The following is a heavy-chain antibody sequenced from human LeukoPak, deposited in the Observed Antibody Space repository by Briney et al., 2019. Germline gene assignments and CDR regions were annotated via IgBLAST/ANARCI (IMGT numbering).Heavy chain of an antibody. J-gene: IGHJ4*02. CDR2: AGWAGGTT. CDR1: GFSFDRYT. D-gene: IGHD3-10*02. CDR3: AKELDTMFFDY. Sequence: GGSLRLSCATSGFSFDRYTIHWVRQAPGKGLEWVSLAGWAGGTTFYSDSVRGRFTISRDSGRKSVYLQMNSLTTDDTAFYFCAKELDTMFFDYWGQGALVTVSS. V-gene: IGHV3-43*01.